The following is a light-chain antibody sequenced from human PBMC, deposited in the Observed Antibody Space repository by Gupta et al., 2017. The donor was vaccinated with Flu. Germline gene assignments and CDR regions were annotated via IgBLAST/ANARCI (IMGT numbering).Light chain of an antibody. Sequence: SYELTQPPSVSVPPGQTARITWSGDALSENYVFWYQQKSGQAPLLVLYEDAKRPAGIPERFSGYNSGTMATLTISGAQVEDEADYYCHSTDFDHRGFFGGGTKLTVL. CDR2: EDA. J-gene: IGLJ2*01. CDR3: HSTDFDHRGF. CDR1: ALSENY. V-gene: IGLV3-10*01.